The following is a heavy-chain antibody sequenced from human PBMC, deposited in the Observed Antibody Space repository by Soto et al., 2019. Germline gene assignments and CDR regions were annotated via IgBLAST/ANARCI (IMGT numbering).Heavy chain of an antibody. Sequence: GASVKVSCKASGDTDTDTLRRYAITWVRQAPGQGLEWVGGIIPHFETTNYAQKFQGRVTITADEFTSTGYMELSSLRSEDTAVYYCARDDRILRYFDLYGMDVWGQGTTVTVSS. V-gene: IGHV1-69*13. D-gene: IGHD3-9*01. CDR3: ARDDRILRYFDLYGMDV. CDR2: IIPHFETT. CDR1: GDTDTDTLRRYA. J-gene: IGHJ6*02.